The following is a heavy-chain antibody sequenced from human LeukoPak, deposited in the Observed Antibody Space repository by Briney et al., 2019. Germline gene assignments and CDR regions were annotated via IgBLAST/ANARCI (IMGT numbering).Heavy chain of an antibody. Sequence: GASVKVSCKASGYTFTGYYMHWVRQAPGQGLEWMGWINPNSGGTNYAQKFQGRVTMTRDTSISTAYMELSRLRSDDTAVYYCARDTSHYYDSSGYSGDYWGQGTLVTVSS. D-gene: IGHD3-22*01. J-gene: IGHJ4*02. CDR3: ARDTSHYYDSSGYSGDY. CDR1: GYTFTGYY. V-gene: IGHV1-2*02. CDR2: INPNSGGT.